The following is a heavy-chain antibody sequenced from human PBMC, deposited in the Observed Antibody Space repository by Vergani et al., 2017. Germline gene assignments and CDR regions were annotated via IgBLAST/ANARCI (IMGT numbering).Heavy chain of an antibody. J-gene: IGHJ4*02. Sequence: QVQLVESGGGVVQRGGSLRLSCATSGFTLSNYDMQWIRQGPGKGLEFVDFIQFDGSNQYYADSVKGRFTLSRDFSKNTLYLQMNSLRTDDTATYYCAEHFRGWGIDYWGQGTQVIVSS. CDR3: AEHFRGWGIDY. V-gene: IGHV3-30*02. CDR1: GFTLSNYD. CDR2: IQFDGSNQ. D-gene: IGHD3-16*01.